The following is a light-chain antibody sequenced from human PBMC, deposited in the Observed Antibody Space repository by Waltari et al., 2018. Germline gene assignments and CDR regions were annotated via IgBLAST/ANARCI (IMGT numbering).Light chain of an antibody. Sequence: DIVMTQSPDSLAMSLGERATINCRSSRSILSSANNKNYLGWYQKKPGQPRKLLFYWASTRQSGVPDRFSASGSGTDFSLTISSLQAEDVAVYYCQEYYTIPPWAFGQGTKVEIK. CDR3: QEYYTIPPWA. J-gene: IGKJ1*01. V-gene: IGKV4-1*01. CDR2: WAS. CDR1: RSILSSANNKNY.